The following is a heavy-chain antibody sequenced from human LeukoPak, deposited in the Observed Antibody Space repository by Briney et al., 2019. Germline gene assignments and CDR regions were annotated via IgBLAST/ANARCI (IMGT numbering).Heavy chain of an antibody. J-gene: IGHJ5*02. V-gene: IGHV3-23*01. CDR2: ISGSGDNT. D-gene: IGHD4-23*01. Sequence: GGSLRLSCAASGFTFSSYEMNWVRQAPGKGPEWVSVISGSGDNTYYGDSVKGRFTISRDNSKNTLYLQMSSLRADDTAVYYCAKIRWSSIQNWFDPWGQGALVIVSS. CDR3: AKIRWSSIQNWFDP. CDR1: GFTFSSYE.